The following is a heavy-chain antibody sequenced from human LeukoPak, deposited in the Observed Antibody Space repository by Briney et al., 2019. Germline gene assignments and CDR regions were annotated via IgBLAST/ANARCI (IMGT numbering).Heavy chain of an antibody. J-gene: IGHJ6*02. CDR1: GFLFRSYG. V-gene: IGHV3-21*04. CDR2: ISSSSSYI. CDR3: ARDRPRAV. Sequence: GGSLRLSCAASGFLFRSYGMNWVRQAPGKGLEWVSLISSSSSYIFYADSVKGRFTISRDNSKNTLYLQINSLRVEDTAVYYCARDRPRAVWGQGTTVTASS.